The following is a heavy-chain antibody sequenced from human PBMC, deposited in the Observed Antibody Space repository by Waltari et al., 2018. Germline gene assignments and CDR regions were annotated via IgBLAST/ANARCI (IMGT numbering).Heavy chain of an antibody. CDR1: GYSISSGYY. CDR2: IYHSGST. Sequence: QVQLQESGPGLVKPSETLSLTCTVSGYSISSGYYWGWIRQPPGKGLEWIGSIYHSGSTYYSPSLKSRVTISVDTSKNQFSLKRSSVTAADTAVYYCARALSGGDRPSWFDPWGQGTLVTVSS. J-gene: IGHJ5*02. V-gene: IGHV4-38-2*02. CDR3: ARALSGGDRPSWFDP. D-gene: IGHD3-10*01.